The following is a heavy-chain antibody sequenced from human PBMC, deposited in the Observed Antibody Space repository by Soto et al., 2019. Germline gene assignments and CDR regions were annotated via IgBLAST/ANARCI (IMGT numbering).Heavy chain of an antibody. CDR1: GYTFTSYG. CDR2: ISAYNGNT. D-gene: IGHD3-3*01. J-gene: IGHJ6*02. CDR3: ARGRPIFGVVIIGLGGYYYGMDV. V-gene: IGHV1-18*01. Sequence: ASVKVSCKASGYTFTSYGISWVRQAPGQGLEWMGWISAYNGNTNYAQKLQGRVTMTTDTSTSTAYMELRSLRSDDTAVYYCARGRPIFGVVIIGLGGYYYGMDVWGQGTTVTVSS.